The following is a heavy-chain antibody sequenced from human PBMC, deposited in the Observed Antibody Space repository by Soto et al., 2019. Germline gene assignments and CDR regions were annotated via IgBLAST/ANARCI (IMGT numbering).Heavy chain of an antibody. D-gene: IGHD3-3*01. CDR2: IWYDGSNK. V-gene: IGHV3-33*01. CDR1: GFTFSSYG. J-gene: IGHJ4*02. CDR3: ARERTSGYFDY. Sequence: QVQLVESGGGVVQPGRSLRLSCAASGFTFSSYGMHWVRQAPGKGLEWVAVIWYDGSNKYYADSVKGRFTISRDNSKNTLYLQMNSRRAVAAAVYYCARERTSGYFDYWGQGTLGTVSS.